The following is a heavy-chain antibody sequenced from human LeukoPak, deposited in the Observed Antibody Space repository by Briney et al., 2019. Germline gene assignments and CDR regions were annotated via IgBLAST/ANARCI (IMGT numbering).Heavy chain of an antibody. V-gene: IGHV3-30*18. CDR3: AKADKKTGRTLRDAFDI. CDR2: ISYDGSNK. D-gene: IGHD1-1*01. J-gene: IGHJ3*02. CDR1: GFTFSSYG. Sequence: GGSLRLSCAASGFTFSSYGMHWVRQAPGKGLEWVAVISYDGSNKYYADSVKGRFTISRDNSKNTLYLQMNSLRAEDTAVYYCAKADKKTGRTLRDAFDIWGQGTMVTVSS.